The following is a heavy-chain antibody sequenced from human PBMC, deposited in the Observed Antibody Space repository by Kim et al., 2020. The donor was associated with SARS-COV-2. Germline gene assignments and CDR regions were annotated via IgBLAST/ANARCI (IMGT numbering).Heavy chain of an antibody. CDR1: GYTFTGYY. Sequence: ASVKVSCKASGYTFTGYYMHWVRQAPGQGLEWMGRINPNSGGTNYAQKFQGRVTMTRDTSISTAYMELSRLRSDDTAVYYCARGGLRGGFYYDSSGAHWYFDLWGRGTLVTVSS. V-gene: IGHV1-2*06. J-gene: IGHJ2*01. D-gene: IGHD3-22*01. CDR3: ARGGLRGGFYYDSSGAHWYFDL. CDR2: INPNSGGT.